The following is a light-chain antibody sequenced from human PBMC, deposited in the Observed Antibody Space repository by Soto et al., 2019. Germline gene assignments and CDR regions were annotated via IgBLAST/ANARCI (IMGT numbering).Light chain of an antibody. CDR3: QSYDSRLSGSKV. Sequence: QPVLTQPPSVSGAPGQRVTISCTGSSSNIGAPYDVHWYQQLPGTAPKLLIYGNSNRPSGVPDRFSGSKSGTSASLAITGLQAEDEADYYCQSYDSRLSGSKVFGGGTKLTVL. J-gene: IGLJ2*01. V-gene: IGLV1-40*01. CDR1: SSNIGAPYD. CDR2: GNS.